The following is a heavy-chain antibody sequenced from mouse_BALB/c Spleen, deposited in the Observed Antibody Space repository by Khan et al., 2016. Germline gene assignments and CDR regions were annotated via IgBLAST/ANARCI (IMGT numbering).Heavy chain of an antibody. Sequence: QVQLKQSGAELVMPGASVKMSCKASGYTFTDYWMHWVKQRPGQGLEWIGAIDTSDSYISCNQKFQGKATLTVDESSSTAYMQLISLTSEDSAVYFCGRSEYGNYFYAMDYWGQGASVTVSS. CDR1: GYTFTDYW. CDR3: GRSEYGNYFYAMDY. V-gene: IGHV1-69*01. D-gene: IGHD2-10*02. CDR2: IDTSDSYI. J-gene: IGHJ4*01.